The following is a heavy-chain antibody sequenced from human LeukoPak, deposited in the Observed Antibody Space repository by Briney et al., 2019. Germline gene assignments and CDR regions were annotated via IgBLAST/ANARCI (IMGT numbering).Heavy chain of an antibody. CDR3: ASSGPKQYYYDSSGYYYRY. J-gene: IGHJ4*02. Sequence: PSETLSLTCTVSGGSISSYYWSWIRQPPGKGLEWIGEINHSGSTNYNPSLKSRVTISVDTSKNQFSLKLSSVTAADTAVYYCASSGPKQYYYDSSGYYYRYWGQGTLVTVSS. CDR2: INHSGST. V-gene: IGHV4-34*01. CDR1: GGSISSYY. D-gene: IGHD3-22*01.